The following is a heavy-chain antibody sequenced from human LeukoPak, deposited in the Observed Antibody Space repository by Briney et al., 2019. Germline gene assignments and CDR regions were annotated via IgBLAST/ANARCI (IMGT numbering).Heavy chain of an antibody. CDR1: VFTFSSYS. CDR3: ARDRGGYEFFDF. J-gene: IGHJ4*02. CDR2: ISTSSGTI. Sequence: GGSLRLSCAASVFTFSSYSMNWVRQAPGKGLEWVSYISTSSGTIYYTDSVKGRFTISRDNAKNSLYLQMNSLRDEDTAVYYCARDRGGYEFFDFRGQGTRVTVSS. D-gene: IGHD5-12*01. V-gene: IGHV3-48*02.